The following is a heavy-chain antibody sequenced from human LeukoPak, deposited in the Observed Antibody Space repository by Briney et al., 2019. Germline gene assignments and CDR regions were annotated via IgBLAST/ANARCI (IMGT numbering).Heavy chain of an antibody. Sequence: GGSLRLSCAASGFTFSSYGMHWVRQAPGKGLEWVSSISSGSTYIYYADSVKGRFTISRDNAKNSLYLQMNSLKTEDTAVYYCSTEQLYWGQGTLVTVSS. D-gene: IGHD1-1*01. J-gene: IGHJ4*02. V-gene: IGHV3-21*03. CDR1: GFTFSSYG. CDR3: STEQLY. CDR2: ISSGSTYI.